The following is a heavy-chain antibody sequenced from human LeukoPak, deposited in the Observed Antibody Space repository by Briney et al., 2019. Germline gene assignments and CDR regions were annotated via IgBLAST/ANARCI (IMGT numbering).Heavy chain of an antibody. CDR2: IHTSGST. CDR1: GGSISSGSYH. CDR3: ARGPRSGYSSSWYGSYLDY. J-gene: IGHJ4*02. V-gene: IGHV4-61*02. Sequence: SQTLSLTCTVSGGSISSGSYHWSWIRQPAGKGLEWIGRIHTSGSTNYNPSLKSRVTMSIDTSKNQFSLKLSSVTAADTAVYYCARGPRSGYSSSWYGSYLDYWGQGTLVTVSS. D-gene: IGHD6-13*01.